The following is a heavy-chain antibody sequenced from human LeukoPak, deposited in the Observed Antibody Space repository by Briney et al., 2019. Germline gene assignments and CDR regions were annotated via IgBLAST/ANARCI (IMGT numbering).Heavy chain of an antibody. V-gene: IGHV4-59*11. CDR2: IYYSGST. Sequence: SETLSLTCTVSGGSISSHYWSCIRQPPGKGLEWIGYIYYSGSTDYNPSLKSRATISVDTSKNQFSLKLRYVTGADTAVYYCARMVGYCSSTSCYIDWFDPWGQGTLVTVSS. D-gene: IGHD2-2*02. CDR3: ARMVGYCSSTSCYIDWFDP. J-gene: IGHJ5*02. CDR1: GGSISSHY.